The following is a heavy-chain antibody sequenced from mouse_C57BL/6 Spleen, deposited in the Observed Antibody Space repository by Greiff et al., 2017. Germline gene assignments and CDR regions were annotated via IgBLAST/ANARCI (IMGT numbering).Heavy chain of an antibody. CDR2: IYPNNGGN. CDR1: GYTFTDYY. D-gene: IGHD2-12*01. CDR3: ARRGIDYTPFAY. Sequence: EVQLQQPGPELVRPGSSVKMSCKASGYTFTDYYMHWVKQSHGKSLEWIGYIYPNNGGNGYNQKFKGKATLTVDKSSSTAYMELRSLTSEDSAVYYCARRGIDYTPFAYWGQGTLVTVSA. V-gene: IGHV1-34*01. J-gene: IGHJ3*01.